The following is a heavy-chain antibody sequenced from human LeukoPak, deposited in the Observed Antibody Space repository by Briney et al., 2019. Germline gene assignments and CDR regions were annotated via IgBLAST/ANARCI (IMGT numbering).Heavy chain of an antibody. CDR3: ARDPDSSSFDY. CDR1: GLNFRTSW. D-gene: IGHD6-13*01. Sequence: TGGSLRLSCTASGLNFRTSWMSWVRQSPGKGLEFLANIRYDGTVKNYMDSVKGRFTISGDNPKNSLCLQMDSLRADDTAVYYCARDPDSSSFDYWGQGVLVTVSS. CDR2: IRYDGTVK. V-gene: IGHV3-7*01. J-gene: IGHJ4*02.